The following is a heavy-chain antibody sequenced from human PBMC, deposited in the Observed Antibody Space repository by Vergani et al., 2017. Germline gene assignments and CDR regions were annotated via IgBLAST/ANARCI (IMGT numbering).Heavy chain of an antibody. J-gene: IGHJ3*02. CDR1: GYSFTSYW. V-gene: IGHV5-10-1*03. Sequence: EVQLVQSGAEVKKPGESLRISCKGSGYSFTSYWINWVRQMPGKGLEWMGRIDPSDSYTNYSPSFQGHVIISVDKSISSAYLQWSSLKASDTGMYYCARRGYSYGRGAFDIWGQGTMVTVSS. CDR3: ARRGYSYGRGAFDI. D-gene: IGHD5-18*01. CDR2: IDPSDSYT.